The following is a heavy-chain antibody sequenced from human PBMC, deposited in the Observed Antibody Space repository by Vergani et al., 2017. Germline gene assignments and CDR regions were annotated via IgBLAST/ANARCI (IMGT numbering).Heavy chain of an antibody. D-gene: IGHD6-13*01. J-gene: IGHJ4*02. CDR1: GGTFSSYT. Sequence: QVQLVQSGAEVKKPGSSVKVSCKASGGTFSSYTISWVRQAPGQGLEWMGRIIPIVGIANYAQKLQGRVTMSRDTSTSTVYMELSSLRSEDTAVYYCARGVAAAGFEYWGQGTLVTVSS. CDR3: ARGVAAAGFEY. CDR2: IIPIVGIA. V-gene: IGHV1-69*02.